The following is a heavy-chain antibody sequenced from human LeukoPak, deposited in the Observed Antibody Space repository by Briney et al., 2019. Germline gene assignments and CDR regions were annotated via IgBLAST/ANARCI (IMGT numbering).Heavy chain of an antibody. CDR3: AKDGIIAVAGTMDY. CDR2: ISSSGGTI. Sequence: PGGSLRLSCAASGFTFSSYEMNWVRQAPGKGLEWVSYISSSGGTIYYADSVKGRFTISRDNSKNTLYLQMNSLRAEDTAVYYCAKDGIIAVAGTMDYWGQGTLVTVSS. J-gene: IGHJ4*02. CDR1: GFTFSSYE. V-gene: IGHV3-48*03. D-gene: IGHD6-19*01.